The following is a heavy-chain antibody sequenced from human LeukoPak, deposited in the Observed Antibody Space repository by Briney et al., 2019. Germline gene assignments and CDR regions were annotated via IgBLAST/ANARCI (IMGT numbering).Heavy chain of an antibody. V-gene: IGHV1-3*01. J-gene: IGHJ4*02. CDR3: ARDYYDSSGYYYLLGY. Sequence: ASVKVSCKASGYTFTGYYMHWVRQAPGQGLEWMGWINAGNGNTKYSQKFQGRVTITRDTSASTAYMELSSLRSEDTAVYYCARDYYDSSGYYYLLGYWGQGTLVTVSS. CDR2: INAGNGNT. D-gene: IGHD3-22*01. CDR1: GYTFTGYY.